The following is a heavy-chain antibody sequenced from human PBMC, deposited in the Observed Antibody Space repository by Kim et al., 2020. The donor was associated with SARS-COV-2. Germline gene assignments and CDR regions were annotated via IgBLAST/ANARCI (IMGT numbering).Heavy chain of an antibody. CDR3: ARDLGRAGYSSSWEDNWNDAYYYGMDV. J-gene: IGHJ6*02. CDR2: IIPIFGTA. D-gene: IGHD6-13*01. CDR1: GGTFSSYA. V-gene: IGHV1-69*13. Sequence: SVKVSCKASGGTFSSYAISWVRQAPGQGLEWMGGIIPIFGTANYAQKFQGRVTITADESTSTAYMELSSLRSEDTAVYYCARDLGRAGYSSSWEDNWNDAYYYGMDVWGQGTTVTVSS.